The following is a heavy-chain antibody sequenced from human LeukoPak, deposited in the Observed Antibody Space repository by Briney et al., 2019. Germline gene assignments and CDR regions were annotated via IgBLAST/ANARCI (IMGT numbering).Heavy chain of an antibody. J-gene: IGHJ4*02. CDR3: AREGRVSGYDFDC. D-gene: IGHD5-12*01. Sequence: GGSLRLSCAASGFTFSSYWMHWVRQAPGKGLVWVSRINSDGSSITYADSVKGRFTISRDNAKNTLYLQMNSPRVEDTAVYYCAREGRVSGYDFDCWGQGTLVTVSS. CDR1: GFTFSSYW. V-gene: IGHV3-74*03. CDR2: INSDGSSI.